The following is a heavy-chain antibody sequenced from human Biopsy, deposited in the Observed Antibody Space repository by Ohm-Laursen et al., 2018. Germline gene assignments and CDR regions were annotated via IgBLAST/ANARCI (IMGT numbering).Heavy chain of an antibody. CDR3: ASSSYCGRTTCYQNYGMDV. Sequence: ASVKVSCKASGYTFTGKYIHWVRTAPGQGFEWMGWINPDSGGINYAQKFQGRVTMARDTSTNTAYMELNGLRSEDTALYYCASSSYCGRTTCYQNYGMDVWGQGTTVTVSS. CDR1: GYTFTGKY. D-gene: IGHD2-2*01. V-gene: IGHV1-2*02. J-gene: IGHJ6*01. CDR2: INPDSGGI.